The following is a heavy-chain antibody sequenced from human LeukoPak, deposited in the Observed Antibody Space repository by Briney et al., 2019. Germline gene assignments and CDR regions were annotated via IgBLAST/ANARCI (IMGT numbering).Heavy chain of an antibody. CDR1: GYTFSSYA. D-gene: IGHD3-22*01. CDR2: ITSNGGST. V-gene: IGHV3-64D*09. J-gene: IGHJ4*02. CDR3: VKAYDSSGYYYEFDY. Sequence: GASVKVSCKASGYTFSSYAMHWVRQAPGKGLEYVSAITSNGGSTYYADSVKGRFTISRDNSKNTLYLQMSSLRAEDTAVYYCVKAYDSSGYYYEFDYWGQGTLVTVSS.